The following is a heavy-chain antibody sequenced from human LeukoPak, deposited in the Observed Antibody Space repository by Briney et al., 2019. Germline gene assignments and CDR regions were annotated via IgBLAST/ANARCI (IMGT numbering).Heavy chain of an antibody. Sequence: SETLSPTCAVYGGSFSGYYWSWIRQPPGKGLEWIGEINHSGSTNYNPSLKSRVTISVDTSKNQFSLKLSSVTAADTAVYYCARRGGYSSSRPRYFGYWGQGTLVTVSS. D-gene: IGHD6-13*01. V-gene: IGHV4-34*01. CDR1: GGSFSGYY. J-gene: IGHJ4*02. CDR2: INHSGST. CDR3: ARRGGYSSSRPRYFGY.